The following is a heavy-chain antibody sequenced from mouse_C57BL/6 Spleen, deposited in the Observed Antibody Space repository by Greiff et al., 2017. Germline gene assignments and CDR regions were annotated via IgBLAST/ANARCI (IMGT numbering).Heavy chain of an antibody. J-gene: IGHJ4*01. D-gene: IGHD2-5*01. CDR1: GFSLTSYG. Sequence: VKLKQSGPGLVQPSQSLSITCTVSGFSLTSYGVHWVRQSPGKGLEWLGVIWRGGSTDYNAAFMSRLSITKDNSKSQVFFKMNSLQADDTAIYYCDKRGGPTIVTSYYAMEYWGQGTSVTVSS. CDR3: DKRGGPTIVTSYYAMEY. CDR2: IWRGGST. V-gene: IGHV2-5*01.